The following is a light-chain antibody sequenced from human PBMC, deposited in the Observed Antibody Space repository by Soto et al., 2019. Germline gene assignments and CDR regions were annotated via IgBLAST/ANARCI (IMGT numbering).Light chain of an antibody. J-gene: IGLJ2*01. CDR3: VLYMGSGISV. CDR2: STN. CDR1: YGSVSSSYN. Sequence: QTVVTQEPSFSVSPGGTVTLTCGLSYGSVSSSYNPSWYQQTPGQAPRTLIYSTNTRSSGVPDRFSGSILGNKAALTITGAQADDESDYYCVLYMGSGISVFGGGTKLTAL. V-gene: IGLV8-61*01.